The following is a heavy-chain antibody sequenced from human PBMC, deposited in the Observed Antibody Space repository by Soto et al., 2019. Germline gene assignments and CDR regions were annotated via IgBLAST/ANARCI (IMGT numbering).Heavy chain of an antibody. CDR1: GGSFSGYY. CDR2: INHSGST. D-gene: IGHD3-3*01. Sequence: PSETLSLTCAVYGGSFSGYYWSWIRQPPGKGLEWIGEINHSGSTNYNPSLKSRVTISVDTSKNQFSLKLSSVTAADTAVYYCARGDALRPLAVWGKGTTVTVSS. V-gene: IGHV4-34*01. CDR3: ARGDALRPLAV. J-gene: IGHJ6*04.